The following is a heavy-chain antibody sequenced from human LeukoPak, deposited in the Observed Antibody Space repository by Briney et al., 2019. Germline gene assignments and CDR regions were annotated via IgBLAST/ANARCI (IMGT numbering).Heavy chain of an antibody. J-gene: IGHJ4*02. CDR2: INPSSGDT. CDR1: GYTFTGYH. D-gene: IGHD2-2*01. V-gene: IGHV1-2*06. Sequence: ASVKVSCKASGYTFTGYHMHRVRQAPGQGLEWMGRINPSSGDTNYAQKFQGRVTMTRDTSISTAYMELSRLRSDDTAVYYCARDYCSSTSCLFDYWGQGTLVTVSS. CDR3: ARDYCSSTSCLFDY.